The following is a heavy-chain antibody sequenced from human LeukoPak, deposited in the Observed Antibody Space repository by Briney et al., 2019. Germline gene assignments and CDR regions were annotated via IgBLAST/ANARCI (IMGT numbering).Heavy chain of an antibody. D-gene: IGHD4-17*01. CDR3: AKGDGDYNYYYYGMDV. J-gene: IGHJ6*02. V-gene: IGHV3-23*01. CDR2: ITDSGGST. CDR1: GFTFSSYS. Sequence: PGGSLRLSCAASGFTFSSYSMNWVRQAPGKGLEWVSAITDSGGSTYYADSVKGRFTISRDNSKNTLFLQMNSLGAEDTAVYYCAKGDGDYNYYYYGMDVWGQGTTVTVSS.